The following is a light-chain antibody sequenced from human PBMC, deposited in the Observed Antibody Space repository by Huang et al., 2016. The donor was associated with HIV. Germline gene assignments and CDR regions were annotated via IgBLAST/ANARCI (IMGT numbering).Light chain of an antibody. CDR2: GAS. J-gene: IGKJ1*01. CDR1: QSVSTN. V-gene: IGKV3-15*01. Sequence: EIVMTQSPATLSVSPGERATLSCRASQSVSTNLAWYQHKPGQPPRLLMYGASTSATGIPDRFSGSGSGTDFTLTITSLQSEDLAVYYCQQHNDWPRTFGQGTKVEI. CDR3: QQHNDWPRT.